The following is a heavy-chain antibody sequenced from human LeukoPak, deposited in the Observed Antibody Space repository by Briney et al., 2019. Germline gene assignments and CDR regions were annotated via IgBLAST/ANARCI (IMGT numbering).Heavy chain of an antibody. D-gene: IGHD2-15*01. CDR1: GGSISSYY. Sequence: SETLSLTCTVSGGSISSYYWTWIRQPPGKGLEWIAYIYYSGSTNYNPSLKSRVTISVEKSKNQFSLKLRSVTAADTAVYYCAKGEVALNWFDPWGQGTLVTVSS. CDR3: AKGEVALNWFDP. J-gene: IGHJ5*02. CDR2: IYYSGST. V-gene: IGHV4-59*01.